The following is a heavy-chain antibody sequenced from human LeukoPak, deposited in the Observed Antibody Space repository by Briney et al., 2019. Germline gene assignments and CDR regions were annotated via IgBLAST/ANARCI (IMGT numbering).Heavy chain of an antibody. D-gene: IGHD3-10*01. CDR3: ARLGTMVRGANNWFDP. V-gene: IGHV5-51*01. CDR2: IYPGDSDT. CDR1: GYSFTSYW. J-gene: IGHJ5*02. Sequence: GESLKISCKGSGYSFTSYWIGWVRQMPGKGLEWMGIIYPGDSDTRCSPSFQGQVTISADKSISTANLQWSSLKASDTAMYYCARLGTMVRGANNWFDPWGQGTLVTVSS.